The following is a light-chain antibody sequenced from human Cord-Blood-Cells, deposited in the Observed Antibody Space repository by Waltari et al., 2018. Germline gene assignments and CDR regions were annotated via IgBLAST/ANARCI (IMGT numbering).Light chain of an antibody. Sequence: ETVLTQSPGTLSLSPGERATLACRASQSVSSSYLAWHQQKPGTAPRLLIYGASSRATGIPDRFSGSGSGTDFTLTISRLEPEDFAVYYCQQYGSSPTFGGGTKVEIK. CDR1: QSVSSSY. CDR2: GAS. V-gene: IGKV3-20*01. J-gene: IGKJ4*01. CDR3: QQYGSSPT.